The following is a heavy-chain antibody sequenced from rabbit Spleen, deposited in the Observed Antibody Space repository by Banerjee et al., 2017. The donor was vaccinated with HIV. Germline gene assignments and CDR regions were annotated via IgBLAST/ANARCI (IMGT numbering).Heavy chain of an antibody. CDR1: GVSFSGDSY. D-gene: IGHD7-1*01. Sequence: QPLEESGGDLVKPGASLTLTCIASGVSFSGDSYMCWVRQAPGKGLEWIVCIDTGSSGFTYFANWAKGRFTHSKTSSTTVTVQMTSLTAADTVTYFCARVTGAGGYGMWGPGPLVTVS. J-gene: IGHJ4*01. V-gene: IGHV1S40*01. CDR3: ARVTGAGGYGM. CDR2: IDTGSSGFT.